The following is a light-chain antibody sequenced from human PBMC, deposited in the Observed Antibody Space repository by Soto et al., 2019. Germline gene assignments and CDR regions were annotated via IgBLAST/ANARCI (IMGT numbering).Light chain of an antibody. V-gene: IGKV1-5*03. Sequence: DIQMTQSPSTLPASVVDRVTITCRASQSISSWLAWYQQKPGKAPKLLIYKASSLESGVPSRFSGSGSGTEFTLTISSLQPDDFAVYYCQQRSNWPRTFGQGTKVDIK. CDR3: QQRSNWPRT. J-gene: IGKJ1*01. CDR2: KAS. CDR1: QSISSW.